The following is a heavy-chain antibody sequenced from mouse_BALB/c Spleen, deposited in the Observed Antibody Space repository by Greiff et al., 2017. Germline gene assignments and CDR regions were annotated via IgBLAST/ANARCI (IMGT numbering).Heavy chain of an antibody. CDR1: GFTFSSFG. V-gene: IGHV5-17*02. CDR3: ARSPGNYPAWFAY. Sequence: VQGVESGGGLVQPGGSRKLSCAASGFTFSSFGMHWVRQAPEKGLEWVAYISSGSSTIYYADTVKGRFTISRDNPKNTLFLQMTSLRSEDTAMYYCARSPGNYPAWFAYWGQGTLVTVSA. CDR2: ISSGSSTI. J-gene: IGHJ3*01. D-gene: IGHD2-1*01.